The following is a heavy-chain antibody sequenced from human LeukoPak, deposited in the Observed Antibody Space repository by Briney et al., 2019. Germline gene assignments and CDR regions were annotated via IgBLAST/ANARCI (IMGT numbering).Heavy chain of an antibody. CDR1: DYSISSVYY. J-gene: IGHJ3*02. Sequence: SETLSLTCTVSDYSISSVYYWGWIRQPPGKGLEWIGSIYHSGRTYFNPSLKSRVTISVDTSKNQFSLKLSSVTAADTAVYYCAREFGAFDIWGQGTMVTVSS. CDR3: AREFGAFDI. V-gene: IGHV4-38-2*02. CDR2: IYHSGRT. D-gene: IGHD3-16*01.